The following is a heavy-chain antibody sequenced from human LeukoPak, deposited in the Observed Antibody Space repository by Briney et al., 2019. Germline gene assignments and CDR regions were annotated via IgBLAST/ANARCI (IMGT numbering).Heavy chain of an antibody. CDR1: GFTFRTYE. V-gene: IGHV3-48*03. CDR2: ISRSGSTI. D-gene: IGHD2-21*01. Sequence: GGSLRLSCAASGFTFRTYEMNWVRQAPGKGLEWVSYISRSGSTIYYADSVKGRFTISRDNAKNSLYLQMSSLRAEDTAVYYCARGRCGGDCLGWFDPWGQGTLVTVSS. J-gene: IGHJ5*02. CDR3: ARGRCGGDCLGWFDP.